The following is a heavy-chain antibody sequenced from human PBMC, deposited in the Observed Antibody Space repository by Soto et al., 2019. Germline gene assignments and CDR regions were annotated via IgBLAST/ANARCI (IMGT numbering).Heavy chain of an antibody. CDR2: MNPSTGNT. CDR3: ARGRIIVAGGFDP. J-gene: IGHJ5*02. D-gene: IGHD6-19*01. CDR1: GYTFTSYD. Sequence: QVQLVQSGAEVKKPGASVKVSCKASGYTFTSYDIIWVRQATGQGLEWMGWMNPSTGNTDSAEKFQGRLPMTRNTPIRTVYMELSSLSFEDTAVYYCARGRIIVAGGFDPWGQGTLVTVSS. V-gene: IGHV1-8*01.